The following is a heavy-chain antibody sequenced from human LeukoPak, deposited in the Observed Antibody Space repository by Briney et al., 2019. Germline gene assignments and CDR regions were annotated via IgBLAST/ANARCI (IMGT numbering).Heavy chain of an antibody. CDR1: GFTFSSYG. CDR3: AKDRYSYAFEYSDS. CDR2: ISNDGSKK. D-gene: IGHD5-18*01. Sequence: GGSLRLSCAAPGFTFSSYGMHWVRQAPGKGLDWVAVISNDGSKKYYADSVKGRFTISRDNSKNTLPLQVSSLRTEDTAVYYCAKDRYSYAFEYSDSWGQGTLVTVSS. J-gene: IGHJ4*02. V-gene: IGHV3-30*18.